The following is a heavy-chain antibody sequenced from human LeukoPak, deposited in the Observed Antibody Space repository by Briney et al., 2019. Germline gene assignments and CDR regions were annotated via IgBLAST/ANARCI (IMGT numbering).Heavy chain of an antibody. CDR1: GYTFTSYD. J-gene: IGHJ4*02. CDR3: TRDVFSDY. Sequence: ASVKVSCKASGYTFTSYDINRVRQATGQGLEWMGWMNPNTGNVGYARKFQGRVTMTRDTSISTAYMELSSLRSEDTAVYYCTRDVFSDYWGQGSLVTVSS. D-gene: IGHD2-21*01. V-gene: IGHV1-8*01. CDR2: MNPNTGNV.